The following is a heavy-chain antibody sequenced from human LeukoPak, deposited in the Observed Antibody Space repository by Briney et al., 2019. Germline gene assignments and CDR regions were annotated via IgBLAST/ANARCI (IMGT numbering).Heavy chain of an antibody. CDR2: ISGNGGST. Sequence: PGGSLRLSCAASGFTFSSYAMNWVRQAPGKGLEWVSVISGNGGSTYYADSVKGRFTISRDNSKNTLYLQMNSLRAEDTAVYYCAKDGGYYFDYWGQGTLGTVSS. J-gene: IGHJ4*02. CDR3: AKDGGYYFDY. V-gene: IGHV3-23*01. CDR1: GFTFSSYA. D-gene: IGHD2-15*01.